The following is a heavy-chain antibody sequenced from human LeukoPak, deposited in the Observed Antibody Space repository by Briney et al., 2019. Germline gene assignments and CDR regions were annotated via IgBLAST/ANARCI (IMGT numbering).Heavy chain of an antibody. V-gene: IGHV4-59*11. CDR2: ISYIGST. D-gene: IGHD1-26*01. CDR3: AIRSGRNYYGVDV. J-gene: IGHJ6*02. CDR1: ADSFSSHY. Sequence: SETLSLTCAVSADSFSSHYWTWIRQPPGKGLEWIGYISYIGSTNYNPSLKSRVTISIDTSKNQFSLKLTSVTAADTAVYYCAIRSGRNYYGVDVWGPGTTVTVSS.